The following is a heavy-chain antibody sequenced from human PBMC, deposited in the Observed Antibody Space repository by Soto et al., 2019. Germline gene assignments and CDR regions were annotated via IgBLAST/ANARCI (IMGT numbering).Heavy chain of an antibody. J-gene: IGHJ6*03. CDR2: ISGSGGST. D-gene: IGHD2-2*01. CDR3: AKGPPYIVVVPEPLYYMDV. CDR1: GFTFSSYA. V-gene: IGHV3-23*01. Sequence: GGSLRLSCAASGFTFSSYAMSWVRQAPGKGLEWVSAISGSGGSTYYADSVKGRFTISRDNSKNTLYLQMNSLRAEDTAVYYCAKGPPYIVVVPEPLYYMDVWGKGTTVTVSS.